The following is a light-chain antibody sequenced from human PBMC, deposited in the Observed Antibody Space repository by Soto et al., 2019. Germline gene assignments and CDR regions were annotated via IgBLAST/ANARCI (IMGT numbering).Light chain of an antibody. V-gene: IGKV1-39*01. J-gene: IGKJ5*01. CDR3: QQSYSTLR. Sequence: DIQMAQSPSSLSAFVGDRGTTTCGASQSISSYLDWYQQKPGQAPKLLIYAASSLQSGVPSRFSGSGSGTDFTLTISSLQPEDFATYYCQQSYSTLRFGQGTRLEIK. CDR1: QSISSY. CDR2: AAS.